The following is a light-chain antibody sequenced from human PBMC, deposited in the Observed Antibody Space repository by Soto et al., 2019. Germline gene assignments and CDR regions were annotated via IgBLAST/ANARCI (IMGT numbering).Light chain of an antibody. V-gene: IGKV1-39*01. CDR2: AAS. CDR3: QQYNSYSPT. CDR1: QSISSY. J-gene: IGKJ1*01. Sequence: DIQMTQSPSSLSASVGDRVTITCRASQSISSYLNWYQQKPGKAPKLVIYAASSLQSGVPSRFSGSGSGTEFTLTISSLQPDDFATYYCQQYNSYSPTFGQGTTVDIK.